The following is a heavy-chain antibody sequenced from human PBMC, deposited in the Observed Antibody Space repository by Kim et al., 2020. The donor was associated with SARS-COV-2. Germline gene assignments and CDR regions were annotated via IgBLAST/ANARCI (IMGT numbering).Heavy chain of an antibody. D-gene: IGHD4-17*01. CDR1: GFTFSSYA. CDR2: ISYDGSNK. Sequence: GGSLRLSCAASGFTFSSYAMHWVRQAPGKGLEWVALISYDGSNKYYADSVKGRFTISRDNSKNTLYLQMSSLRTEDTAVYYCAKRGVYGDHPLYLECWGQGTLVTVSS. J-gene: IGHJ4*02. V-gene: IGHV3-30*18. CDR3: AKRGVYGDHPLYLEC.